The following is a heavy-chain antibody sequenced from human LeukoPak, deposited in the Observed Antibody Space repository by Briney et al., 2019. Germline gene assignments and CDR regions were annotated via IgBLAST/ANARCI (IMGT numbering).Heavy chain of an antibody. CDR1: GFTFSNYG. CDR2: ISHDVSEK. D-gene: IGHD2-2*01. J-gene: IGHJ6*02. V-gene: IGHV3-30*03. Sequence: GGSLRLSCAASGFTFSNYGMHWVRQAPGKGLEWAAVISHDVSEKFYANPVKGRFTISRDNSKNTVYLQMNSLRSEDTAVYYCARVRRYCSSTSCYDYYYYYYGMDVWGQGTTVTVSS. CDR3: ARVRRYCSSTSCYDYYYYYYGMDV.